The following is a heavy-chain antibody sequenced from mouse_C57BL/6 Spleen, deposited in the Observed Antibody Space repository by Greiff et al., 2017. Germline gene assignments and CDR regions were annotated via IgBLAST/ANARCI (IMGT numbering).Heavy chain of an antibody. CDR3: TSWGYYGNCGRFG. Sequence: VQLQQSGAELVRPGASVKLSCTASGFNFTDYYMHWVKQRPEQGLEWIGGIDPEDGDTEYAQKFQGKATMTADTSSNTAYLQLSSLTSEDPAVYYCTSWGYYGNCGRFGWGKGTTLTVSS. D-gene: IGHD2-1*01. J-gene: IGHJ2*01. CDR1: GFNFTDYY. V-gene: IGHV14-1*01. CDR2: IDPEDGDT.